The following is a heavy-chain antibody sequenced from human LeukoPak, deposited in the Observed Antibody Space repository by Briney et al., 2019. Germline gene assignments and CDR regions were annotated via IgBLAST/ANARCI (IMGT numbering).Heavy chain of an antibody. CDR1: GFTFSSYG. V-gene: IGHV3-33*01. J-gene: IGHJ6*02. CDR2: IWYDGSNK. CDR3: ARDHYCSSTSCYTGSYYYGMDV. Sequence: PGGSLRLSCAASGFTFSSYGMHWVRQAPGNGLEWVAVIWYDGSNKYYADSVKGRFTISRDNSKNTLYLQMNSLRAEDTAVYYCARDHYCSSTSCYTGSYYYGMDVWGQGTTVTVSS. D-gene: IGHD2-2*02.